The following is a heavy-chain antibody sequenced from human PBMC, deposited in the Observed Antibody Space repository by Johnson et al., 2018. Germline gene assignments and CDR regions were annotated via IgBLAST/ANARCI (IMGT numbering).Heavy chain of an antibody. Sequence: VQLVESGGGLVQPGGSLRLSCAASGFTFSSYAIHWVRQAPGKGLEYVSAISSNGGSTYYANSVKGRFTISRDNSKNTLYLQLNSLRAEDTAVYYCAKADSYWNIYHYYGMDVWGQGTTGTVSS. CDR3: AKADSYWNIYHYYGMDV. V-gene: IGHV3-64*01. D-gene: IGHD1-1*01. CDR2: ISSNGGST. J-gene: IGHJ6*02. CDR1: GFTFSSYA.